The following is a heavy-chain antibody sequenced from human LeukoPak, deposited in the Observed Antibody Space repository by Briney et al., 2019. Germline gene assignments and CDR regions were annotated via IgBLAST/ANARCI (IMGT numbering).Heavy chain of an antibody. CDR1: GFTFSSHS. Sequence: GGSLRLSCAASGFTFSSHSMNWVRQAPGKGLEWVSSFGTRSSSIYYADSVKGRFTISRDNARNSLYLQMNSLKAEDTAVYYCARERDEGFDYWGQGALVTVSS. D-gene: IGHD5-24*01. CDR2: FGTRSSSI. J-gene: IGHJ4*02. V-gene: IGHV3-21*01. CDR3: ARERDEGFDY.